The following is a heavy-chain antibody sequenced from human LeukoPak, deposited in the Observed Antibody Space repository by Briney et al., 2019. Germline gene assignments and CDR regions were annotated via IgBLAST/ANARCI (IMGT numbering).Heavy chain of an antibody. CDR2: IYYSGST. CDR3: ARANYGSSGYADYFDY. CDR1: GGSISSHY. Sequence: SETLSLTCTVSGGSISSHYWSWIRQPPGKGLEWIGYIYYSGSTNYNPSLKSRVTISVDTSKNQFSLKLSSVTAADTAVYYCARANYGSSGYADYFDYWGQGTLVTVSS. D-gene: IGHD3-22*01. J-gene: IGHJ4*02. V-gene: IGHV4-59*11.